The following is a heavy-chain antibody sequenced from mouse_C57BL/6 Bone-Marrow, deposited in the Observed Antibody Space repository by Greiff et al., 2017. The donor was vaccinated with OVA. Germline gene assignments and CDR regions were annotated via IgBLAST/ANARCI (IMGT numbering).Heavy chain of an antibody. D-gene: IGHD1-1*01. Sequence: VQLQQPGAELVRPGSSVKLSCKASGYTFTSYWMHWVKQRPIQGLEWIGNIDPSDSETHYNQKFKDKATLTVDKSSSTAYMQLSSLTSEDSAVYYCAFYYYGSGLDVWGTGTTVTVSS. CDR1: GYTFTSYW. CDR3: AFYYYGSGLDV. CDR2: IDPSDSET. J-gene: IGHJ1*03. V-gene: IGHV1-52*01.